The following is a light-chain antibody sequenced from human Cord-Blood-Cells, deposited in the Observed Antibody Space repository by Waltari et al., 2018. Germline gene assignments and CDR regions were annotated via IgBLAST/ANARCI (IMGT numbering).Light chain of an antibody. Sequence: QSALTQPASVSGSPGQSITISCTGTSSDVGSYNLVSRYQQHPGKAPKPMIYEVSKRPSGVSNRFAGAKAGNTASLTISGLQAEDEADYYCCSYAGSSTYVFGTGTKVTVL. CDR2: EVS. CDR3: CSYAGSSTYV. J-gene: IGLJ1*01. V-gene: IGLV2-23*02. CDR1: SSDVGSYNL.